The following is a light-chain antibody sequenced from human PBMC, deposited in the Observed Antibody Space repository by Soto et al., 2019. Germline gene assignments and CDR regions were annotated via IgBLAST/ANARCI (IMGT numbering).Light chain of an antibody. V-gene: IGLV1-40*01. CDR1: SSNIGAGYD. J-gene: IGLJ1*01. CDR2: ANI. CDR3: QSYDSTLSARYV. Sequence: QSVLTQPPSVSGAPGQRVTISCTGSSSNIGAGYDVHWYQQRPGAAPKLLISANINRPSGVPDRFSGSKSGTSASLAITGLQADDEGDYYYQSYDSTLSARYVFGTATKLTVL.